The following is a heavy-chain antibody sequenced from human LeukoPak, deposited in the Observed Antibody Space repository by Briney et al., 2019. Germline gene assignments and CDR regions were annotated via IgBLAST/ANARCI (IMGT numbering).Heavy chain of an antibody. V-gene: IGHV3-48*01. CDR2: ISSSSNTI. D-gene: IGHD1-26*01. CDR1: GFTFSSYS. Sequence: GGSLRLSCAASGFTFSSYSMNWVRQALGKGLEWVSYISSSSNTIYYADSVKGRFTISRDNAKNSLYLLMNSLKTEDPAVYYCTTEVLEGATDGTFDIWGQGTMVTVSS. CDR3: TTEVLEGATDGTFDI. J-gene: IGHJ3*02.